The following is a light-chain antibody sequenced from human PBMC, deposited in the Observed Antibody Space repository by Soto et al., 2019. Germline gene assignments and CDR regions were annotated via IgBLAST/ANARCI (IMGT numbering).Light chain of an antibody. CDR1: QSVSSSY. CDR3: QQYGAQPYY. V-gene: IGKV3-20*01. J-gene: IGKJ2*01. Sequence: EVVLTQSPGMLSLSPGERATLSCRASQSVSSSYLGWYQQRPGQAPRLLMYGTSRRATGISDRFSGSGSGTDFTPIISRLEAEDFGVYYCQQYGAQPYYFGQGTKLEIK. CDR2: GTS.